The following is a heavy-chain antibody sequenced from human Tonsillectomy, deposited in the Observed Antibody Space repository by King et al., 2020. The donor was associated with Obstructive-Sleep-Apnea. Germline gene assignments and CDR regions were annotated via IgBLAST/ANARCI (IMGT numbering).Heavy chain of an antibody. CDR3: AHRQEVYYDTSGFDY. D-gene: IGHD3-22*01. Sequence: ITLKESGPTLVKPTQTLTLTCTFSGVSLSTSGVGLGWSRQPPVKALEWLALRYLDDDKTYSPSLKSRLTITKDTSQNQVVLTMTNLDPVDTATYYCAHRQEVYYDTSGFDYWGQGTLVTVSS. CDR1: GVSLSTSGVG. CDR2: RYLDDDK. J-gene: IGHJ4*02. V-gene: IGHV2-5*02.